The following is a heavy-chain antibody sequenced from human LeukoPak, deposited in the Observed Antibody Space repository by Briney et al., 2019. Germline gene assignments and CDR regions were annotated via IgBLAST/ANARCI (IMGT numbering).Heavy chain of an antibody. Sequence: SETLSLTCTVSGGSISSYYWSWLRQPAGKGLEWVGRIYTSGSTNYNPSLKSRVTMSVDTSKNQFSLKLSSVTAADTAVYYCARGGLEQLVRRGYFDYWGQGTLVTVSS. V-gene: IGHV4-4*07. J-gene: IGHJ4*02. CDR3: ARGGLEQLVRRGYFDY. D-gene: IGHD6-13*01. CDR2: IYTSGST. CDR1: GGSISSYY.